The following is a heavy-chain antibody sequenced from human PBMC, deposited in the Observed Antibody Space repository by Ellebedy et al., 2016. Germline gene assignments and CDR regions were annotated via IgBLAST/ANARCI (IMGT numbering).Heavy chain of an antibody. V-gene: IGHV1-69*04. CDR1: GGTFSSYA. CDR3: ARVEYSSGWYLEGAFDI. Sequence: ASVKVSCKASGGTFSSYAISWVRQAPGQGLEWMGRIIPILGIANYAQKFQGRVTITADKSTSTAYMELSSLRSEDTAVYYCARVEYSSGWYLEGAFDIWGQGTMVTVSS. J-gene: IGHJ3*02. D-gene: IGHD6-19*01. CDR2: IIPILGIA.